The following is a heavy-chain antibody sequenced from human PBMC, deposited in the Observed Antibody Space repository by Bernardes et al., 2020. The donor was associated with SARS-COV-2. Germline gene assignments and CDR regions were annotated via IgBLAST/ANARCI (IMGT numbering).Heavy chain of an antibody. J-gene: IGHJ4*02. Sequence: ASVKVSCKASGYSLRTYGISWVRQAPGQGLEWMGWISAYNGNTNYVQKYQDRVIMTTDTSSNTAYMELRSLRADDTAMYFWARGSGTNVTGKNDYWGQGTQVTVSS. V-gene: IGHV1-18*04. CDR1: GYSLRTYG. D-gene: IGHD1-1*01. CDR3: ARGSGTNVTGKNDY. CDR2: ISAYNGNT.